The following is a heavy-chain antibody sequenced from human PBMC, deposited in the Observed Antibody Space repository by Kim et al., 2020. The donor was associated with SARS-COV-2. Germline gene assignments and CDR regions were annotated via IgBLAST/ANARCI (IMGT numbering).Heavy chain of an antibody. Sequence: CAASVKGLFTISRDNSKNTLYLQRSSLRAEDTAVYYCAKDHSESYGAFDYWGQGTLVTVSS. CDR3: AKDHSESYGAFDY. J-gene: IGHJ4*02. V-gene: IGHV3-30*02. D-gene: IGHD1-26*01.